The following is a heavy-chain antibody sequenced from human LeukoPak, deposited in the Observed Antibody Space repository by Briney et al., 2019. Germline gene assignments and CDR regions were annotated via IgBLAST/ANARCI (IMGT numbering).Heavy chain of an antibody. CDR1: GGTFSSYA. Sequence: SVKVSCKASGGTFSSYAISWVRQAPGQGLEWMGGIIPIFGTANYAQKFHGRVTITADESTSTAYMELSSLRSEDTAVYYCARDTVAGATHPYNWFDPWGQGTLVTVSS. J-gene: IGHJ5*02. CDR2: IIPIFGTA. D-gene: IGHD1-26*01. V-gene: IGHV1-69*13. CDR3: ARDTVAGATHPYNWFDP.